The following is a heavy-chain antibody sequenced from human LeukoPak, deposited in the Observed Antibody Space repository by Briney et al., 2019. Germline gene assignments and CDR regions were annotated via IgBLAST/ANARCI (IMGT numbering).Heavy chain of an antibody. CDR2: ISAYNGDT. CDR1: GYTFSTYG. D-gene: IGHD4-17*01. CDR3: ARARRPMTTVTPYYYYGMDV. V-gene: IGHV1-18*01. J-gene: IGHJ6*02. Sequence: VASVKVSCKASGYTFSTYGISWVRQAPGQGLEWMGWISAYNGDTNYAQKHQGRVTMTTDTSTSTAYMELRSLRSDDTAVYYCARARRPMTTVTPYYYYGMDVWGQGTTVTVSS.